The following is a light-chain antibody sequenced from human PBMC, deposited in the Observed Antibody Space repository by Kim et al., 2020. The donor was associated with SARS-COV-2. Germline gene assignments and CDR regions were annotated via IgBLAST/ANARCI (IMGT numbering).Light chain of an antibody. Sequence: LSPGEGATLSCRARQSVNNYLAWYLQKPGQAPRLLIYDASNRATGIPARFSGSGSGTDFTLTISGLEPEDFAVYYCQQRSKWPLTVGGGTKVEIK. CDR3: QQRSKWPLT. V-gene: IGKV3-11*01. J-gene: IGKJ4*01. CDR2: DAS. CDR1: QSVNNY.